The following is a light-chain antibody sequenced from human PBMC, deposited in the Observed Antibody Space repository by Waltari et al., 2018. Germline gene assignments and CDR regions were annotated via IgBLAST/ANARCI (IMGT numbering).Light chain of an antibody. V-gene: IGLV1-40*01. CDR1: SSNTGSYYQ. CDR3: QSFDSSLDGYV. J-gene: IGLJ1*01. Sequence: QSVLTQPPSVSGAPGPRVTISCTGSSSNTGSYYQVHWYQHLPGTAPKVLIYANNNRPSGVPDRFSGSKSGASASLAITGLQAEDEADYYCQSFDSSLDGYVFGTGTKVTVL. CDR2: ANN.